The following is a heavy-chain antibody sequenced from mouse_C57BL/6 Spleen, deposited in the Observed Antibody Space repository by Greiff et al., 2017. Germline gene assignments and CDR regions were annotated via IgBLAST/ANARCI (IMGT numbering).Heavy chain of an antibody. Sequence: VKLVESGAELARPGASVKLSCKASGYTFTSYGISWVKQRTGQGLEWIGEIYPRSGNTYYNEKFKGKATLTADKSSSTAYMELRSLTSEDSAVYFCAREGGYPWFAYWGQGTLVTVSA. CDR3: AREGGYPWFAY. CDR2: IYPRSGNT. V-gene: IGHV1-81*01. J-gene: IGHJ3*01. CDR1: GYTFTSYG. D-gene: IGHD2-2*01.